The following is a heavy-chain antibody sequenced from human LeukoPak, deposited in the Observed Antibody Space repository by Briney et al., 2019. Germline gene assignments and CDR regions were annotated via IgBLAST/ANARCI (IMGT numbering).Heavy chain of an antibody. CDR2: ISSSSSYI. CDR1: GFTFSSYS. J-gene: IGHJ6*03. CDR3: ARDAAICSSTSCYKGVGYYMDV. Sequence: GGSLRLSCAASGFTFSSYSMNWVRQAPGKGLEWVSSISSSSSYIYYADSVKGRFTFSRDNAKNSLYLQMNSLRAEDTAVYYCARDAAICSSTSCYKGVGYYMDVWGKGTTVTVSS. V-gene: IGHV3-21*01. D-gene: IGHD2-2*02.